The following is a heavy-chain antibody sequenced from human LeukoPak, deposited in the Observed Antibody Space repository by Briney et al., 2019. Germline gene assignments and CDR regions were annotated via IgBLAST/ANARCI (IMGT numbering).Heavy chain of an antibody. V-gene: IGHV1-2*04. D-gene: IGHD3-22*01. Sequence: ASVKVSCKASGYTFTGYYMHWVRQAPGQGLEWMGWINPNSGGTNYAQKFQGWVTMTRDTSISTAYMELSRLRSDDTAVYYCARDAPSIYYDSSGYGYYYYGMDVWGQGTTVTVSS. CDR1: GYTFTGYY. CDR2: INPNSGGT. J-gene: IGHJ6*02. CDR3: ARDAPSIYYDSSGYGYYYYGMDV.